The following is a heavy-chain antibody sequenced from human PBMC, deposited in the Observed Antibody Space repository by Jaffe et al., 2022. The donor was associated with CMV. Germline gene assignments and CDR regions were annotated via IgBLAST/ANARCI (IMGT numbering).Heavy chain of an antibody. Sequence: EVQLVESGGGLVKPGGSLRLSCAASGFTFSNAWMSWVRQAPGKGLEWVGRIKSKTDGGTTDYAAPVKGRFTISRDDSKNTLYLQMNSLKTEDTAVYYCTTGTYYYDSSGYYGSGDYWGQGTLVTVSS. CDR3: TTGTYYYDSSGYYGSGDY. D-gene: IGHD3-22*01. CDR2: IKSKTDGGTT. CDR1: GFTFSNAW. V-gene: IGHV3-15*01. J-gene: IGHJ4*02.